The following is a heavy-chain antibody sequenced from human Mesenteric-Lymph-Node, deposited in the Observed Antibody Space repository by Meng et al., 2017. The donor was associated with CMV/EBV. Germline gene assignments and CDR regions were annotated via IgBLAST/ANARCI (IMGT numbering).Heavy chain of an antibody. J-gene: IGHJ4*02. CDR3: ARETGYYDSSGYYWAYYFDY. CDR1: GLTISDHY. V-gene: IGHV3-11*04. CDR2: ISSSGSTI. Sequence: GGSLRLSCVASGLTISDHYMSWIRQAPGKGLEWLSYISSSGSTIYYADSVKGRFTISRDNAKNSLYLQMNSLRAEDTAVYYCARETGYYDSSGYYWAYYFDYWGQGTLVTVSS. D-gene: IGHD3-22*01.